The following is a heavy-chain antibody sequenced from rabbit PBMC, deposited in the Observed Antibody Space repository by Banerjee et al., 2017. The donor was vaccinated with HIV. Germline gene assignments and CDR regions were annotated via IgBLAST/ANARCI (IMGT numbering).Heavy chain of an antibody. CDR2: IYTGDGNT. Sequence: QEQLEESGGDLVKPEGSLTLTCKASGFDLSSYYYMCWVRQAPGKGLEWIACIYTGDGNTYYASWAKGRFTISKTSSTTVTLQMTSLTAADTATYFCARSGSGDYRRVNLWGPGTLVTVS. D-gene: IGHD1-1*01. V-gene: IGHV1S45*01. CDR3: ARSGSGDYRRVNL. J-gene: IGHJ4*01. CDR1: GFDLSSYYY.